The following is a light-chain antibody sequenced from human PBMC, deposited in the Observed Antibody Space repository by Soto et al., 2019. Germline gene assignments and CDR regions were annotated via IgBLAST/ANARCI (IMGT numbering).Light chain of an antibody. Sequence: EIVLTQFPATLSLFPGETATLSCRASQTVGTYLAWYQQKPGQAPRLLISDASNRATGVPTRFSGSGSGTDFTLTISCLELEEFAVYFCQQRNNWPRITFGQGTRLKIK. J-gene: IGKJ5*01. CDR2: DAS. V-gene: IGKV3-11*01. CDR1: QTVGTY. CDR3: QQRNNWPRIT.